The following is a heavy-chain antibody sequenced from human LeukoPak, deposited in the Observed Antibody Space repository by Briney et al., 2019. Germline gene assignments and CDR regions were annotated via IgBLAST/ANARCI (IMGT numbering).Heavy chain of an antibody. Sequence: SETLSLTCAVYGGSFSGYYWSWIRQPPGKGLEWIGEINHSGSTNYNPSLKSRVTISVDTSKNQFSLKLSSVTAADTAVYYCARGPGVGATWYYWGQGTLVTVSS. J-gene: IGHJ4*02. CDR1: GGSFSGYY. CDR3: ARGPGVGATWYY. CDR2: INHSGST. V-gene: IGHV4-34*01. D-gene: IGHD1-26*01.